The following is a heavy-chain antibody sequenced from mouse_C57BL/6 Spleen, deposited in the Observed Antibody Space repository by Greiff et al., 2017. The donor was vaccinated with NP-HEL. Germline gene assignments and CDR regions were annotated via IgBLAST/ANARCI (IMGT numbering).Heavy chain of an antibody. V-gene: IGHV14-2*01. CDR1: GFNIKDYY. Sequence: VQLQQSGAELVKPGASVKLSCTASGFNIKDYYMHWVKQRTEQGLEWIGRIDPEDGETKYAPTFQGKATITADTSSNTAYLQLSSLTSEDTAVDYCACVYGSSPCWYFDVWGTGTTVTVSS. CDR2: IDPEDGET. CDR3: ACVYGSSPCWYFDV. D-gene: IGHD1-1*01. J-gene: IGHJ1*03.